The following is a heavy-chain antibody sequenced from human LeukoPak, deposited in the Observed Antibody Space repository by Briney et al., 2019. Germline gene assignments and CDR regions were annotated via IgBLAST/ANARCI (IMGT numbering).Heavy chain of an antibody. CDR3: ARVANNWNYAPFDY. CDR2: ISSSSSYI. J-gene: IGHJ4*02. V-gene: IGHV3-21*01. CDR1: GFTFSSYS. Sequence: GGSLRLSCAASGFTFSSYSMNWVRQAPGKGLEGVSSISSSSSYIYYADSVKGRFTISRDNAKNSLCLQMNSLRAEDTAVYYCARVANNWNYAPFDYWGQGTLVTVSS. D-gene: IGHD1-7*01.